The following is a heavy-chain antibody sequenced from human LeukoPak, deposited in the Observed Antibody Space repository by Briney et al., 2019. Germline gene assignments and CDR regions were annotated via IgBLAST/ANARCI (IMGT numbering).Heavy chain of an antibody. D-gene: IGHD1-26*01. J-gene: IGHJ4*02. Sequence: SETLSLTCAVSGVSIRSHYWSWIRQAPGKGLEWIGYIYYSGSSNYNPSLKSRVTISVDTSKNQFSLKLSSVTAADTAVYYCARVGGIVGATSVWGQGTLVTVSS. CDR3: ARVGGIVGATSV. V-gene: IGHV4-59*11. CDR2: IYYSGSS. CDR1: GVSIRSHY.